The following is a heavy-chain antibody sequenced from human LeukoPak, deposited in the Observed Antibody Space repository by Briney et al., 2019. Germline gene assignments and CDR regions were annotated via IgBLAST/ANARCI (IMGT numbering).Heavy chain of an antibody. D-gene: IGHD1-26*01. CDR2: IYYSGST. J-gene: IGHJ3*02. V-gene: IGHV4-59*12. CDR1: GGSISSYY. Sequence: SETLSLTCTVSGGSISSYYWSWIRQPPGKGLEWIGYIYYSGSTNYNPSLKSRVTISVDTSKNQFSLKLSSVTAADTAVYYCARDPFGGSSGGDAFDIWGQGTMVTVSS. CDR3: ARDPFGGSSGGDAFDI.